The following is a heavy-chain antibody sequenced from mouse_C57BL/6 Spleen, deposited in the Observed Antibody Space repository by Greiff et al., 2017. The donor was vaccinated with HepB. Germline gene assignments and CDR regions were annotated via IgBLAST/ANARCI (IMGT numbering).Heavy chain of an antibody. D-gene: IGHD1-1*01. CDR1: GYSFTGYY. CDR3: ARSAYYYGSYFDY. CDR2: INPSTGGT. Sequence: EVQLQQSGPELVKPGASVKISCKASGYSFTGYYMNWVKQSPEKSLEWIGEINPSTGGTTYNQKFKAKATLTVDKSSSTAYMQLKSLTSEDSAVYYCARSAYYYGSYFDYWGQGTTLTVSS. J-gene: IGHJ2*01. V-gene: IGHV1-42*01.